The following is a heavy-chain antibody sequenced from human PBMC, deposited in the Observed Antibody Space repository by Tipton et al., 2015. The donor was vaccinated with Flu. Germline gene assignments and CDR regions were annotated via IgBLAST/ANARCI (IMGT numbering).Heavy chain of an antibody. CDR3: ARRDFSNYVSDPKNWFDR. Sequence: LRLSCAVSGDSIRNDYFWGWIRQPPGKGLEWIATIHRSGSTKYNPSLKSRVTISVATYKNQFYLEMRSVTAADMAVYYCARRDFSNYVSDPKNWFDRWGQGTLVTVSS. CDR2: IHRSGST. D-gene: IGHD4-11*01. V-gene: IGHV4-38-2*01. CDR1: GDSIRNDYF. J-gene: IGHJ5*02.